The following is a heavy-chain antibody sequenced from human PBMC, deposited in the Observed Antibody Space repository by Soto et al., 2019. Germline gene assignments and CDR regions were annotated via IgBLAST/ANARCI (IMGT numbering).Heavy chain of an antibody. V-gene: IGHV3-30*18. CDR2: ISYDGSNK. CDR1: RFSFRSYC. J-gene: IGHJ4*02. CDR3: AKGGYCSGGSCYETPPLPSDY. Sequence: PRGCLKTSCSASRFSFRSYCIHGVRQAPGKGLDWVAVISYDGSNKYYADSVKGRFTISRDNSKNTLYLQMNSLRAEDTAVYYCAKGGYCSGGSCYETPPLPSDYWGQGTLVTVSS. D-gene: IGHD2-15*01.